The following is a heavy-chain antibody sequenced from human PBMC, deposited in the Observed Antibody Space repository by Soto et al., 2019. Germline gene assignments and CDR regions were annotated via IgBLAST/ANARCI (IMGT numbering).Heavy chain of an antibody. CDR1: GYTFTSYD. V-gene: IGHV1-8*01. J-gene: IGHJ4*02. CDR3: ARAYYDILTGMTNFDY. Sequence: QVQLVQSGAEVKKPGASVKVSCKASGYTFTSYDINWVRQATGLGLEWMGWMNPNSGNTGYAQKFQGRVTMTRNTSISTAYMELSSLRSEDTAVYYCARAYYDILTGMTNFDYWGQGTLVTVSS. CDR2: MNPNSGNT. D-gene: IGHD3-9*01.